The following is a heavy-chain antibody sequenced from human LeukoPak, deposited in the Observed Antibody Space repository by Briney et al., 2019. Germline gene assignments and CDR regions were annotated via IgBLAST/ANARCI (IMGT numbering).Heavy chain of an antibody. V-gene: IGHV1-2*02. CDR1: GYTFTGYY. D-gene: IGHD4-17*01. Sequence: ASVKVSCKASGYTFTGYYMHWVRQAPGQGLEWMGWINPNSGGTNYAQKFQGRVTMTRDTSISTAYMELSRLRSDDTAVYYCARQPYGDYEPDASDIWGQGTMVTVSS. CDR3: ARQPYGDYEPDASDI. CDR2: INPNSGGT. J-gene: IGHJ3*02.